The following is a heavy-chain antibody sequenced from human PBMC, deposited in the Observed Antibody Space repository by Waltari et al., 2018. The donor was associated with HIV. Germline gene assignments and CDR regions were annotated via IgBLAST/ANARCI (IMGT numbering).Heavy chain of an antibody. J-gene: IGHJ6*02. CDR3: AWIRGSSSSSCRPNRRYYYYYGMDV. CDR1: GFSLSTSGMC. Sequence: QVTLRQSGPALVKPTQTLTLTCTFSGFSLSTSGMCVSWIRQPPGKALEWLALIDWEDDKYYSTSRKTRLTISKDTSKNHVVLTMTNMDPVDTATYYCAWIRGSSSSSCRPNRRYYYYYGMDVWGQGTTVTVSS. D-gene: IGHD6-6*01. V-gene: IGHV2-70*01. CDR2: IDWEDDK.